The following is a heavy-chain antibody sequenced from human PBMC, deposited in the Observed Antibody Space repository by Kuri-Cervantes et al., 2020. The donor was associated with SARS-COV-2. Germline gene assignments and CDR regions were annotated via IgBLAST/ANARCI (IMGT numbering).Heavy chain of an antibody. D-gene: IGHD2-2*01. J-gene: IGHJ4*02. CDR3: ARPPAGDCSSTSCSH. V-gene: IGHV1-2*02. Sequence: ASVKVSCKASGYTFTSYGISWVRQAPGQGLEWMGWINPNSGGTNYAQKFQGRVTMTRDTSISTAYLQWSSLKASDTAMYYCARPPAGDCSSTSCSHWGQGTLVTVSS. CDR2: INPNSGGT. CDR1: GYTFTSYG.